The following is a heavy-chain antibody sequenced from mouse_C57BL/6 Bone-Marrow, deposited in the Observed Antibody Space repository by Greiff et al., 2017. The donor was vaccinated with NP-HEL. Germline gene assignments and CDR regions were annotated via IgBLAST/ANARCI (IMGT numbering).Heavy chain of an antibody. D-gene: IGHD1-1*01. CDR3: ASRYYG. CDR2: ISNGGGST. V-gene: IGHV5-12*01. J-gene: IGHJ3*01. Sequence: EVKVVESGGGLVQPGGSLKLSCAASGFTFSDYYMYWVRQTPEKRLEWVAYISNGGGSTYYPDTVKGRFTISRDNAKNTLYLQMSRLKSEDTAMYYCASRYYGWGQGTLVTVSA. CDR1: GFTFSDYY.